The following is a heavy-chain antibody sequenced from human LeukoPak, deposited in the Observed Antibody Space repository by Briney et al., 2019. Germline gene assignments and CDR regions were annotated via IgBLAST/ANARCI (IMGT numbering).Heavy chain of an antibody. V-gene: IGHV3-30-3*01. CDR1: GFTFSSYA. CDR2: ISYDGSNK. J-gene: IGHJ3*02. Sequence: TGGSLRLSCAASGFTFSSYAMHWVRQAPGKGLEWVAVISYDGSNKYYADSVKGRFTISRDNSKNTLYLQMNSLRAEDTAVYYCARSGYYYDSSGLHRDAFDIWGQGTMVTVSS. CDR3: ARSGYYYDSSGLHRDAFDI. D-gene: IGHD3-22*01.